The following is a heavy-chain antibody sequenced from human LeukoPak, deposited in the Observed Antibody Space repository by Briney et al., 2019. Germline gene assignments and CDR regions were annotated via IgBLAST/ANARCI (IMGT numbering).Heavy chain of an antibody. Sequence: GGSLRLSCTASGFTFSSFGISWVRQTPGKGLEWVSSISNNGGSTYYADSVKGRFTISRDNSKNTLYLQMNSLRAEDTAVYYCARGNYYGSGEDYWGQGTLVTVSS. CDR3: ARGNYYGSGEDY. D-gene: IGHD3-10*01. J-gene: IGHJ4*02. CDR1: GFTFSSFG. CDR2: ISNNGGST. V-gene: IGHV3-23*01.